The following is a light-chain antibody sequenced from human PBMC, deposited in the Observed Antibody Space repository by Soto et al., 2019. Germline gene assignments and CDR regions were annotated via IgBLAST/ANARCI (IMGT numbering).Light chain of an antibody. CDR3: SSYATGGTLYV. CDR1: SSDVGGSKY. Sequence: QSVLTQPASVSGSPGQSITISCTGTSSDVGGSKYVSWYQQHPGRAPKLIIYEVTYRPSGVSNRFSGSKSGNTASLTVSGLQAEDEADYYCSSYATGGTLYVFGTGTKLTVL. J-gene: IGLJ1*01. CDR2: EVT. V-gene: IGLV2-14*01.